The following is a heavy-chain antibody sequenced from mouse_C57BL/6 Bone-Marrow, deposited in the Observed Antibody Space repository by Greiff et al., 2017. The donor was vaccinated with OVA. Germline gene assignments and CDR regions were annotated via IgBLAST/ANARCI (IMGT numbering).Heavy chain of an antibody. J-gene: IGHJ3*01. D-gene: IGHD1-1*01. CDR3: TRELPFAY. CDR2: IDPETGGT. CDR1: GYTFTDYE. Sequence: QVQLQQSGAELVRPGASVTLSCKASGYTFTDYEMHWVKQTPVHGLEWIGAIDPETGGTAYNQKFKGKAILTADKSSSTAYMELRSLTAEDSAVYYCTRELPFAYWGQGTLVTVSA. V-gene: IGHV1-15*01.